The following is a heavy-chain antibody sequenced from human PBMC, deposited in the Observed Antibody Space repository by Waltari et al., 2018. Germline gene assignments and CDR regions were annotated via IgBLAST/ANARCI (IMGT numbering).Heavy chain of an antibody. V-gene: IGHV3-53*01. Sequence: EVQLVESGGGLIQPGGSLRLSCAASGFTVSSNYMSWVSKAPGKGLGWVSVIYSGGSTYYADSVKGRFTISRDNSKNTLYLQMNSLRAEDTAVYYCAREADYYGSGSYYNPHDGMDVWGQGTTVTVSS. CDR2: IYSGGST. D-gene: IGHD3-10*01. CDR1: GFTVSSNY. J-gene: IGHJ6*02. CDR3: AREADYYGSGSYYNPHDGMDV.